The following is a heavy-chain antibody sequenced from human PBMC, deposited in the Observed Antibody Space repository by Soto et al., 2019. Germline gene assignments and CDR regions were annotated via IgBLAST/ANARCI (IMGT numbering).Heavy chain of an antibody. V-gene: IGHV1-3*01. CDR3: ARVVTMVRGVIIYYYGMDV. Sequence: ASVKVSCKASGYTFTSYAMHWVRQAPGQRLEWMGWINAGNGNTKYSQKFQGRVTITRDTSASTAYMELSSLRSEDTAVYYCARVVTMVRGVIIYYYGMDVWGQGTTVTVSS. J-gene: IGHJ6*02. CDR1: GYTFTSYA. CDR2: INAGNGNT. D-gene: IGHD3-10*01.